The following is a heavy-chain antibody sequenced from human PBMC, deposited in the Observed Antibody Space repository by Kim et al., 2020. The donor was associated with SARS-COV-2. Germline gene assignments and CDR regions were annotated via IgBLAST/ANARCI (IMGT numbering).Heavy chain of an antibody. V-gene: IGHV3-7*01. D-gene: IGHD3-9*01. Sequence: GGSLRLSCAASGFTFSSYWMSWVRQAPGKGLEWVANIKQDGSEKYYVDSVKGRFTISRDNAKNSLYLQMNSLRAEDTAVYYCARAVPLTGYYFYYYYGMDVWGQGTTVTVSS. J-gene: IGHJ6*02. CDR1: GFTFSSYW. CDR3: ARAVPLTGYYFYYYYGMDV. CDR2: IKQDGSEK.